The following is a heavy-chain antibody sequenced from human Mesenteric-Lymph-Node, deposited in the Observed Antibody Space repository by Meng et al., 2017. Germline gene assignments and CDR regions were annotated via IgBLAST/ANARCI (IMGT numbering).Heavy chain of an antibody. J-gene: IGHJ5*02. CDR1: GFTLSNSW. CDR3: AKAIPDSGLAP. V-gene: IGHV3-74*01. Sequence: VGFGGGVVQPGGSRRLSCVASGFTLSNSWMNWVRQAPGKGLVWVSRIGSDGTTKYGDSVKGRFTISRDNARNTLYLQMDSLRVEDTAMYYCAKAIPDSGLAPWGQGTLVTVSS. CDR2: IGSDGTT. D-gene: IGHD6-25*01.